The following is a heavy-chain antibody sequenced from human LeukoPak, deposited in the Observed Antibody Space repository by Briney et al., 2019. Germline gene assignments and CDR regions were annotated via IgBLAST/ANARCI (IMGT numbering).Heavy chain of an antibody. D-gene: IGHD3-9*01. V-gene: IGHV4-34*01. CDR3: ARAGVGLLRYFDWLPPFDP. CDR2: INHSGST. J-gene: IGHJ5*02. Sequence: PSETLSLTCAVYGGSFSGYYWSWIRQPPGKGLEWIGEINHSGSTNYNPSLKSRVTISVDTSKNQFSLKLSSVTAADTAVYCCARAGVGLLRYFDWLPPFDPWGQGTLVTVSS. CDR1: GGSFSGYY.